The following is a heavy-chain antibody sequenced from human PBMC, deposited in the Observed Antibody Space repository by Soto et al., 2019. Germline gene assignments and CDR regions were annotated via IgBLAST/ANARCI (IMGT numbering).Heavy chain of an antibody. J-gene: IGHJ4*02. CDR1: GGTISSSPDYY. D-gene: IGHD2-15*01. V-gene: IGHV4-39*01. Sequence: SETLSLTCTVSGGTISSSPDYYWSWIRQPPGKGLESIGYIFYSGSTYYNPSPKSRVTISVDTSKNQFSLKLSSVTAAYTAVYYCARHTPAISISDHWGQGTLVTVSS. CDR2: IFYSGST. CDR3: ARHTPAISISDH.